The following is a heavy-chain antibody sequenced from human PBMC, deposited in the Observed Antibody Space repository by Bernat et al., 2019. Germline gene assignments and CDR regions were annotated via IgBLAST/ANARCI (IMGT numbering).Heavy chain of an antibody. Sequence: ELHLVESGGGFVQPGWSLILSCAASGFTFSSYEMNWVRQAPVKGLDWVSYISSSGSTIYYADSVKVRFTISRDNAKNSLYLQMNSLRAEDTAVYYCARDRYDILTGYAKPVDYWGQGTLVTVSS. CDR2: ISSSGSTI. CDR1: GFTFSSYE. CDR3: ARDRYDILTGYAKPVDY. D-gene: IGHD3-9*01. V-gene: IGHV3-48*03. J-gene: IGHJ4*02.